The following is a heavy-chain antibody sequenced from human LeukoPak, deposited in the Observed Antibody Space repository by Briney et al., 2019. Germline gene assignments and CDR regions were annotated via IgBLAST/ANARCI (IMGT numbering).Heavy chain of an antibody. CDR1: GGTFSSYA. CDR2: MSPNSGDT. D-gene: IGHD7-27*01. CDR3: ARGPPNWGYDY. V-gene: IGHV1-8*02. J-gene: IGHJ4*02. Sequence: GASVKVSCKASGGTFSSYAISWVRQATGQRPEWMGWMSPNSGDTGYAQKFQDRVTMTRNTSISTAYMELSSLRSDDTAMYYCARGPPNWGYDYWGPGTLVTVSS.